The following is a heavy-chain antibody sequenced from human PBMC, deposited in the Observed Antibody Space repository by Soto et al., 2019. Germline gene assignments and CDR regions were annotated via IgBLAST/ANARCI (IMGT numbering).Heavy chain of an antibody. J-gene: IGHJ5*02. CDR2: IYSGGST. CDR3: ARVGRDGDYEWGRGFDP. CDR1: GFTVSSNY. Sequence: GGSLRLSCAASGFTVSSNYMSWVRQAPGKGLEWVSVIYSGGSTYYADSVKGRFTISRDNSKNTLYLQMNSLRAEDTAVYYCARVGRDGDYEWGRGFDPWGQGTLVTVSS. V-gene: IGHV3-66*01. D-gene: IGHD4-17*01.